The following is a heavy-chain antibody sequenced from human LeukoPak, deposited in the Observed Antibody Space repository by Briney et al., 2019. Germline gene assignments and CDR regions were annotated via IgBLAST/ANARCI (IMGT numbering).Heavy chain of an antibody. D-gene: IGHD3-10*01. CDR2: IEQDGSEK. CDR3: ARDLGGWGRDRRWKGSGSYRSYYYYYYMDV. CDR1: GFTFSSYW. V-gene: IGHV3-7*01. J-gene: IGHJ6*03. Sequence: GGSLRLSCAASGFTFSSYWMSWVRQAPGKGLEWVANIEQDGSEKYYVDSVKGRFTISRDNAKNSLYLQMNSLRAEDTAVYYCARDLGGWGRDRRWKGSGSYRSYYYYYYMDVWGKGTTVTISS.